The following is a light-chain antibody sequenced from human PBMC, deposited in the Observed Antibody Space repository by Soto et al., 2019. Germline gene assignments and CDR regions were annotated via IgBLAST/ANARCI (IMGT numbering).Light chain of an antibody. CDR3: SSYAGTKNVV. CDR2: EVS. J-gene: IGLJ2*01. V-gene: IGLV2-8*01. CDR1: SSDVGGYNY. Sequence: QSALTQPPSASGSPGQSVTISCTGTSSDVGGYNYVSWYQHHPGKAPKLMIYEVSKRPSGVPDRFSGSKSGNTASLTVSGXQVEDEADYYCSSYAGTKNVVFGGGTKLTVL.